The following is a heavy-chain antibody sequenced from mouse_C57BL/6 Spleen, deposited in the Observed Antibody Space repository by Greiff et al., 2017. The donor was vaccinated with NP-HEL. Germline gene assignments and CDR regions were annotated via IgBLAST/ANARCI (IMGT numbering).Heavy chain of an antibody. CDR2: IAPNSGGT. D-gene: IGHD1-1*01. J-gene: IGHJ4*01. V-gene: IGHV1-72*01. CDR3: ARSGYGSSYAMDY. CDR1: GYTFTSYW. Sequence: QVQLQQPGAELVKPGASVKLSCKASGYTFTSYWMHWVKQRPGRGLEWIGRIAPNSGGTKYNEKFKSKATLTVDKPSSTAYMQLSSLTSEDSAVYYCARSGYGSSYAMDYWGQGTSVTVSS.